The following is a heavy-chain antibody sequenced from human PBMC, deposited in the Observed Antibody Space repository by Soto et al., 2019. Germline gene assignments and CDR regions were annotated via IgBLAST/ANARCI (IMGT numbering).Heavy chain of an antibody. CDR1: GGTFSSYT. CDR2: IIPILGIA. CDR3: ARDGPDSSGWFSGMDV. D-gene: IGHD6-13*01. Sequence: QVQLVQSGAEVKKPGSSVKVSCKASGGTFSSYTISWVRQAPGQGLEWMGRIIPILGIANYAQKFQGRVTITATKPTSTAYWGLRTLGSEDTAVYYWARDGPDSSGWFSGMDVWAKGPRSPSP. J-gene: IGHJ6*02. V-gene: IGHV1-69*02.